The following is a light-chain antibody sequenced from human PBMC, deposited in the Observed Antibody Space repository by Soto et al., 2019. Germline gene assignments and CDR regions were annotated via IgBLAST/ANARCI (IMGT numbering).Light chain of an antibody. Sequence: EAVLTQSPATLSLSPGEGATLSCRASQTISNYLAWYQHKPGQAPRLRIYETSISATGIADRFSGSGSGTDFTLTISSVEAEDVAVYYCQQRYNWPPGTFGQGTKLEI. CDR1: QTISNY. CDR3: QQRYNWPPGT. J-gene: IGKJ2*01. V-gene: IGKV3-11*01. CDR2: ETS.